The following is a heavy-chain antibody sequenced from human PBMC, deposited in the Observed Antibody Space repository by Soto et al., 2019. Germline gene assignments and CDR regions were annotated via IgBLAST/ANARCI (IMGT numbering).Heavy chain of an antibody. J-gene: IGHJ4*02. Sequence: GESLKISCEASGYSFSTYWIGWVRQIPGRGLEWMGIIYPGDSDTRYSPSFHGQVIISADRSTSAAYLQWTSLKASDSAMYYCARQGDANEYSYFDYWGQGTPVTVSS. V-gene: IGHV5-51*01. D-gene: IGHD2-8*01. CDR3: ARQGDANEYSYFDY. CDR1: GYSFSTYW. CDR2: IYPGDSDT.